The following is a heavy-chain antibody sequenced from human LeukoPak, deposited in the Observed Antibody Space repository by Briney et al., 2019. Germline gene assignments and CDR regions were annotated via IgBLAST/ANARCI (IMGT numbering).Heavy chain of an antibody. CDR3: APQRWLQLPFDY. V-gene: IGHV3-48*01. CDR1: GFTFGDYA. Sequence: GGSLRLSCTASGFTFGDYAMTWVRQAPGKGLEWVSYISSSSSTIYYADSVKGRFTISRDNAKNSLYLQMKSLRAEDTAVYYCAPQRWLQLPFDYWGQGTLVTVSS. D-gene: IGHD5-24*01. CDR2: ISSSSSTI. J-gene: IGHJ4*02.